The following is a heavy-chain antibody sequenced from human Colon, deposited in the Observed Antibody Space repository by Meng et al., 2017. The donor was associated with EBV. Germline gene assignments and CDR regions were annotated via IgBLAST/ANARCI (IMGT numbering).Heavy chain of an antibody. CDR1: GGSVSSGGYY. Sequence: VHLQESVPGLVKHSQTLSLTCTVSGGSVSSGGYYWTWIRQHPGKGLEWFGHIYYSGSTFYNPSLKRRVIISIDTSKNQFSLNLRSVTAADTAVYYCARVSSGWDYFDYWGQGTLVTVSS. V-gene: IGHV4-31*03. CDR2: IYYSGST. J-gene: IGHJ4*02. CDR3: ARVSSGWDYFDY. D-gene: IGHD6-19*01.